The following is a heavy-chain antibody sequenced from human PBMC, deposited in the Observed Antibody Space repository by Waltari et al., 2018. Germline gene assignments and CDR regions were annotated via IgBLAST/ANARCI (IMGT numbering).Heavy chain of an antibody. D-gene: IGHD3-10*01. CDR1: SYSISSGYN. CDR2: ISHSGNT. J-gene: IGHJ4*02. Sequence: QVQLQESGPGLVQASETLSLTCAVSSYSISSGYNRGWIRQPPGKGLECLGSISHSGNTYYNPSLKSRVTITVDTSKNQFSLKLSSVTAADTAVYYCAGRHGSNYFDYWGQGTLVTVSS. V-gene: IGHV4-38-2*01. CDR3: AGRHGSNYFDY.